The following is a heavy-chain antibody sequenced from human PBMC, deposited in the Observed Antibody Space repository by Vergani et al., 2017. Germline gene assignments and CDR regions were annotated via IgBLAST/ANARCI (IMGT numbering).Heavy chain of an antibody. V-gene: IGHV1-69*01. CDR2: IIPIFGTA. J-gene: IGHJ6*03. D-gene: IGHD2-2*01. CDR3: AREGGGCSSTSYYDYYYYMDV. CDR1: GGTFSSYA. Sequence: QVQLVQSGAEVKKPGSSVKVSCKASGGTFSSYAISWVRQAPGQGLDWMGGIIPIFGTANYTQKFQGRVTITADESTSTAYMELRSLRSEDTAVNYCAREGGGCSSTSYYDYYYYMDVWGKGTTVTVSS.